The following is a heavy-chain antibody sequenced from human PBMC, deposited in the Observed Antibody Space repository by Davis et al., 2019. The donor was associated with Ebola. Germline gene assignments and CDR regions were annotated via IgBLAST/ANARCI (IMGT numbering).Heavy chain of an antibody. V-gene: IGHV4-59*01. D-gene: IGHD3-3*01. Sequence: MPSETLSLTCAVYGGSFSGYYWSWIRQPPGKGLEWIGYIYYSGSTNYNPSLKSRVTISVDTSKNQFSLKLSSVTAADTAVYYCARSKIFGVVTNYYYYYGMDVWGQGTTVTVSS. CDR2: IYYSGST. CDR1: GGSFSGYY. CDR3: ARSKIFGVVTNYYYYYGMDV. J-gene: IGHJ6*02.